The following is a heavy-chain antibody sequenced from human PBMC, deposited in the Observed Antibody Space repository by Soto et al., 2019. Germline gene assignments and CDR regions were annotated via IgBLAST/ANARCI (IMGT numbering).Heavy chain of an antibody. D-gene: IGHD3-3*02. Sequence: GGSLRLSCVPSGFTFSRNTMNWVRQAPGKGLEWVASMTSSGSYVYYADSVKGRFSASRDNAKNSLPLQMDSLRPDDTAIYFCVKDEGIEAMDVWGQGTTVTVSS. J-gene: IGHJ6*02. CDR2: MTSSGSYV. V-gene: IGHV3-21*01. CDR1: GFTFSRNT. CDR3: VKDEGIEAMDV.